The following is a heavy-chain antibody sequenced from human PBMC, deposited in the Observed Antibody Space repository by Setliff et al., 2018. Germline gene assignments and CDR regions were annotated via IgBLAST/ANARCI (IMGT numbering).Heavy chain of an antibody. CDR3: ARRRLYSSSWFEGAFDI. J-gene: IGHJ3*02. Sequence: PSETLSLTCAVYGGSFSGYYWSWIRQPPGKGLEWIGEINHSGSTNYNPSLKRRVTITVDTSKNQFSLKLSSVTAADTAVYYCARRRLYSSSWFEGAFDIWGQGTMVTVSS. CDR1: GGSFSGYY. CDR2: INHSGST. D-gene: IGHD6-13*01. V-gene: IGHV4-34*01.